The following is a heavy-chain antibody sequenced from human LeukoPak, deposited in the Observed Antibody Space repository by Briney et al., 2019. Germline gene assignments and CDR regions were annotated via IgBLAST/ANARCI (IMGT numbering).Heavy chain of an antibody. D-gene: IGHD4-17*01. CDR2: LLGGGGT. CDR1: GLIFHNYA. V-gene: IGHV3-23*01. Sequence: GGSLRLSCAASGLIFHNYALVWIRRAPGKGPEWVSALLGGGGTFYADAVKGRFTISRDNSKNTLYLKMNSLRAEDTATYYCGQDPNGNYIGAFDFWGRGTMVTVSS. J-gene: IGHJ3*01. CDR3: GQDPNGNYIGAFDF.